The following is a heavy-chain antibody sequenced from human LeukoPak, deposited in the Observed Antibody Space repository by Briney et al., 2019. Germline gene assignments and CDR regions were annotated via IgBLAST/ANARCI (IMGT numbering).Heavy chain of an antibody. D-gene: IGHD4-23*01. Sequence: GGSLRLSCAASGFTFSNYWVHWVRQAPGKGLVWVSRINPDGSRTDYADSVKGRFTISRDNAKNTLYLQMNSLRAEDTAVYFCARDLRGKSDCWGQGTLVTVSP. J-gene: IGHJ4*02. CDR2: INPDGSRT. CDR1: GFTFSNYW. V-gene: IGHV3-74*01. CDR3: ARDLRGKSDC.